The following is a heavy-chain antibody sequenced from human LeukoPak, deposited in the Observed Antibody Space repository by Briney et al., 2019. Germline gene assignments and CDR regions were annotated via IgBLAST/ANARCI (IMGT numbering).Heavy chain of an antibody. Sequence: GGSLRLSCAASGFIFSDYYMGWIRQAPGKGLEWISYIGSSGSPIYYADSVKGRFTISRNNAKNSVYLELNSLTADDTAVYYCARRQPLRYLDFWGQGTLVTVSS. J-gene: IGHJ4*02. CDR3: ARRQPLRYLDF. V-gene: IGHV3-11*01. CDR2: IGSSGSPI. D-gene: IGHD3-9*01. CDR1: GFIFSDYY.